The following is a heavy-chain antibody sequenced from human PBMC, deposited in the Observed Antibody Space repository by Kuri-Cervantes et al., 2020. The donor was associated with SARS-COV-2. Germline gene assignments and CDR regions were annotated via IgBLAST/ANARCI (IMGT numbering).Heavy chain of an antibody. CDR3: AREYYYDSSGYYYTRYYYYYGMDV. CDR1: GVAFSGYD. J-gene: IGHJ6*02. Sequence: AETLTLTCADYGVAFSGYDWSWIRQPPGKGLEWIGEINHSGSTNYNPSLKSRVTISVDTSKNQFSLKLSSVTAADTAVYYCAREYYYDSSGYYYTRYYYYYGMDVWGQGTTVTVSS. V-gene: IGHV4-34*01. CDR2: INHSGST. D-gene: IGHD3-22*01.